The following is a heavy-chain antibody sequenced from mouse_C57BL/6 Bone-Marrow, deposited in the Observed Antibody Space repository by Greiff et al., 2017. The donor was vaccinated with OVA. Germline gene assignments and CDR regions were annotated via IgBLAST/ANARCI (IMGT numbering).Heavy chain of an antibody. CDR2: INPNYGTT. CDR3: ARRRGIYYDPYWYFDV. Sequence: EVKLVESGPELVKPGASVKISCKASGYSFTDYNMNWVKQSNGKSLEWIGVINPNYGTTSYNQKFKGKATLTVDQSSSTAYMQLNSLTSEDSAVYYCARRRGIYYDPYWYFDVWGTGTTVTVSS. J-gene: IGHJ1*03. V-gene: IGHV1-39*01. CDR1: GYSFTDYN. D-gene: IGHD2-4*01.